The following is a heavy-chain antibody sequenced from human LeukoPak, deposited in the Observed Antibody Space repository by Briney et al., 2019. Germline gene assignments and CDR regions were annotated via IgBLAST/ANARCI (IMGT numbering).Heavy chain of an antibody. Sequence: PSETLSLTCTVSGVSISSYYWSWLRQPPGKGLEWIGYIYYSGSTNYNPSHKSRVTISVDTSTNQFSLKLSSVTAADTAVYYCASRGYGSGSLDYWGQGTLVTVSS. CDR2: IYYSGST. CDR3: ASRGYGSGSLDY. D-gene: IGHD3-10*01. J-gene: IGHJ4*02. CDR1: GVSISSYY. V-gene: IGHV4-59*08.